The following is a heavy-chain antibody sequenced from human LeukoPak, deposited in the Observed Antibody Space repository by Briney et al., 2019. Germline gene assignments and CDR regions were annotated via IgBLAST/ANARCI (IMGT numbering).Heavy chain of an antibody. CDR2: ISSSGSTI. CDR3: ARFWTHSSSWYIFDY. D-gene: IGHD6-13*01. J-gene: IGHJ4*02. CDR1: GFTFSSYE. Sequence: PGGSLRLSCAASGFTFSSYEMNWVRQAPGKGLEWVSYISSSGSTIYYADSVKGRFTISRDNAKNSLYLQMNSLRAEDTAVYYCARFWTHSSSWYIFDYWGQGTLVTVSS. V-gene: IGHV3-48*03.